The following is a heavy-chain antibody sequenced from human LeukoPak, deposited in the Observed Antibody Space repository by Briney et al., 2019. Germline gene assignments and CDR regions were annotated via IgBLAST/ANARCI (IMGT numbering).Heavy chain of an antibody. J-gene: IGHJ2*01. Sequence: PSETLSLTCAVFGGSISSYYWSWVRQPPGKRLEWIGYLHPRGNSNYNPSLESRVTISVDTSKNQFSLKLTSVTAADTAVYYCTRLATTNWYFDLWGRGTLVTVSS. CDR3: TRLATTNWYFDL. D-gene: IGHD1-1*01. CDR1: GGSISSYY. CDR2: LHPRGNS. V-gene: IGHV4-4*08.